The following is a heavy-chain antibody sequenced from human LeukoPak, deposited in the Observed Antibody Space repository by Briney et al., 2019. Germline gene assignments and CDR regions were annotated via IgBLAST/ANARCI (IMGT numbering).Heavy chain of an antibody. CDR3: ARGNRISRSFDY. Sequence: SETLSLTCTVSGVSINSGSYYWSWIRQPAGKGLEWIGHIYTSGSTNYNPSLKSRITISLDTSNTSKNQLSLKLNSVTAADTAIYYCARGNRISRSFDYWGQGTLVTVSS. CDR1: GVSINSGSYY. CDR2: IYTSGST. J-gene: IGHJ4*02. V-gene: IGHV4-61*09. D-gene: IGHD1-14*01.